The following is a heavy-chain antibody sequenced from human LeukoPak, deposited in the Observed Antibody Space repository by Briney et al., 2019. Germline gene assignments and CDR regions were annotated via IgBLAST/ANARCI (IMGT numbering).Heavy chain of an antibody. CDR1: CVSISSHY. V-gene: IGHV4-59*11. CDR2: IYYSGST. CDR3: ARVRYYYYYMDV. J-gene: IGHJ6*03. Sequence: SETLSLTCTVSCVSISSHYWSWIRQPPGKGLEWIGYIYYSGSTNYNPSLKSRVTISVDTSKNQFSLKLSSVTAADTAVYYCARVRYYYYYMDVWGKGTTVTVSS.